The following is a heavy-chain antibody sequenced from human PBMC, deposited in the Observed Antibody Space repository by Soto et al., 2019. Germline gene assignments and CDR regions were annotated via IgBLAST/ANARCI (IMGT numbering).Heavy chain of an antibody. Sequence: GGSLRLSCAASGFTFSSYSMNWVRQAPGKGLEWVSSISSSSSYVYYAYTVKGRFTISRDNAKNSMYLKKNSQKAEDTAIYYCARDRSSSSGYYYYYGMDVWGQGTTVTVSS. J-gene: IGHJ6*02. V-gene: IGHV3-21*03. CDR1: GFTFSSYS. CDR2: ISSSSSYV. D-gene: IGHD6-6*01. CDR3: ARDRSSSSGYYYYYGMDV.